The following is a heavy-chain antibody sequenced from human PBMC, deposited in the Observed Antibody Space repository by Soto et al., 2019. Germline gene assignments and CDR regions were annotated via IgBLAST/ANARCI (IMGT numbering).Heavy chain of an antibody. J-gene: IGHJ3*02. D-gene: IGHD1-26*01. CDR3: AKDHREWELPWSLIGFDI. Sequence: PGGSLRLSCAASGFTFSSYAMSWVRQAPGKGLEWVSAISGSGGSTYYADSVKGRFTISGDNSKNTLYLQMNSLRAEDTAVYYCAKDHREWELPWSLIGFDIWGQGTMVTVSS. CDR1: GFTFSSYA. V-gene: IGHV3-23*01. CDR2: ISGSGGST.